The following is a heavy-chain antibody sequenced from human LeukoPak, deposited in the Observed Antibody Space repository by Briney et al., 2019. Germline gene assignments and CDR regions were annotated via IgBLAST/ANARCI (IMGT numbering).Heavy chain of an antibody. CDR1: GGSISSYY. J-gene: IGHJ5*02. CDR2: IYYSGST. Sequence: PSETLSLTCTVSGGSISSYYWSWIRQPPGKGLEWIGYIYYSGSTNYNPSLKSRVTISVDTSKNQFSLKLSSVTAADTAVYYCARAPRSSSSRWFDPWGQGTLVTVSS. V-gene: IGHV4-59*01. D-gene: IGHD6-13*01. CDR3: ARAPRSSSSRWFDP.